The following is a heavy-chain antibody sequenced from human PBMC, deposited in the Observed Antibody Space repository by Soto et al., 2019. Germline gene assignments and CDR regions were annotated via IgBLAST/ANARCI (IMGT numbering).Heavy chain of an antibody. Sequence: GSLTLSCAASGCTFSSYSMNWVRQAPGKGLEWVSSISRSAGNTYYADSVKGRFTISRDNAKNSMYLQMNSLRAEDTAVYYCARDQVPGLDAFDIWGQGTMVTVSS. CDR3: ARDQVPGLDAFDI. CDR1: GCTFSSYS. CDR2: ISRSAGNT. V-gene: IGHV3-21*01. J-gene: IGHJ3*02.